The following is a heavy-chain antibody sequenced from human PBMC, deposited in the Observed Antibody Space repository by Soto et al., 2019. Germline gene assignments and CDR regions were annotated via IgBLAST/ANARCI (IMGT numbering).Heavy chain of an antibody. D-gene: IGHD6-19*01. CDR3: AVRAMAVTWLDP. CDR2: IVPLIGTT. Sequence: QVRLVQSGAELKRPGSSVKVSCRVSGDSDGIYNIAWVRQAPGQGLEWLGGIVPLIGTTDYSQRFRGRVTITADESTGTAYLELHSLKSEDTAVYYCAVRAMAVTWLDPWGQGTPVIVSA. V-gene: IGHV1-69*01. J-gene: IGHJ5*02. CDR1: GDSDGIYN.